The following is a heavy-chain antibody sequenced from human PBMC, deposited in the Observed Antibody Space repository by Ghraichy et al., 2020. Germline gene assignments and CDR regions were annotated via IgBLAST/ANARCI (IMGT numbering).Heavy chain of an antibody. CDR2: MNPNSGNT. J-gene: IGHJ5*02. V-gene: IGHV1-8*01. CDR1: GYTFTSYD. D-gene: IGHD4-17*01. Sequence: ASVKVSCKASGYTFTSYDINWVRQATGQGFEWMGWMNPNSGNTGYAQKFQGRVTMTRNTSISTAYMELSSLRSEDTAVYYCARTMSTVTLLTYNWFDPWGQGTLVTVSS. CDR3: ARTMSTVTLLTYNWFDP.